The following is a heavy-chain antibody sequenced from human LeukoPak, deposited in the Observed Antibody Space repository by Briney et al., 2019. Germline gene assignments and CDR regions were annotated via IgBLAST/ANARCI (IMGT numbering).Heavy chain of an antibody. CDR2: IWYDGSNK. CDR3: ARGLLGYSSSWYGY. CDR1: GFTFSSYG. D-gene: IGHD6-13*01. V-gene: IGHV3-33*01. Sequence: PGGSLRLSCAASGFTFSSYGMHWVRQAPGKGLEWVAVIWYDGSNKYYADSVKGRFTISRENSKNTLYLQINSLRAEDTAVYYCARGLLGYSSSWYGYWGQGTLVTVSS. J-gene: IGHJ4*02.